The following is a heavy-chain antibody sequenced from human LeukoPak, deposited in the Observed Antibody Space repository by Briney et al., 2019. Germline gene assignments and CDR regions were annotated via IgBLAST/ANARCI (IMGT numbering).Heavy chain of an antibody. CDR3: ARTHYGSGSYYGLDY. J-gene: IGHJ4*02. CDR2: INHSGST. Sequence: SETLSLTCAVYGGSFSGYHWSWLRQPPGKGLEWIGEINHSGSTNYNPSLKSRVTISVDTSKNQFSLKLGSVTAADTAVYYCARTHYGSGSYYGLDYWGQGTLVTVSS. V-gene: IGHV4-34*01. D-gene: IGHD3-10*01. CDR1: GGSFSGYH.